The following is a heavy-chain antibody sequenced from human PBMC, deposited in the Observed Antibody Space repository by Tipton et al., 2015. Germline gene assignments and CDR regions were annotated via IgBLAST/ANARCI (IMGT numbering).Heavy chain of an antibody. CDR3: ARARGRHGGLFDS. D-gene: IGHD4-23*01. J-gene: IGHJ4*02. V-gene: IGHV4-34*01. Sequence: TLSLTCAVYSGSFSGYYWTWFRQSPGKGLEWIGEINHSGSTNYNPSLKSRVTISVDTSKTQFSLKMSSVTASDTAVYYCARARGRHGGLFDSWGQGILVTVSS. CDR2: INHSGST. CDR1: SGSFSGYY.